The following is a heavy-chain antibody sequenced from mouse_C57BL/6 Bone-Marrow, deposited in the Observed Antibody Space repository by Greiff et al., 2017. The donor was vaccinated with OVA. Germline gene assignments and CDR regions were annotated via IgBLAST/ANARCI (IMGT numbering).Heavy chain of an antibody. V-gene: IGHV10-1*01. D-gene: IGHD2-2*01. Sequence: EVKVVESGGGLVQPKGSLKLSCAASGFSFNTYAMNWVRQAPGKGLEWVARIRSKSNNYATYYADSVKDRFTISRDDSESMLYLQMNNLKTEDTAMYYCVRSTMVTPFAYWGQGTLVTVSA. J-gene: IGHJ3*01. CDR1: GFSFNTYA. CDR2: IRSKSNNYAT. CDR3: VRSTMVTPFAY.